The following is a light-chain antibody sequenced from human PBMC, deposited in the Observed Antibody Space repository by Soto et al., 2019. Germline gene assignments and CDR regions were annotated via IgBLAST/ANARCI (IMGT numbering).Light chain of an antibody. CDR2: GAS. CDR1: QSISSSY. V-gene: IGKV3-20*01. Sequence: PGERATLSCRASQSISSSYLAWYQQKPGQAPGLFIYGASRRATGIPDRFIGSGSGTDFTLTISRLEPEDFALYYCQQYGYSPVMYTFGQGTKLEIK. J-gene: IGKJ2*01. CDR3: QQYGYSPVMYT.